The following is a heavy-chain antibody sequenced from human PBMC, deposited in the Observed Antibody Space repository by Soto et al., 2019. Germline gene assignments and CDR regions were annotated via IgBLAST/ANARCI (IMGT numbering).Heavy chain of an antibody. J-gene: IGHJ4*01. Sequence: LRLSCAASGFTFSSYAMSWVRQAPGKGLEWVSAISGSGGRTYYADSVKGRFTISRDNSKNTLYLQMNSLRAEDTAVYYCAALIVEVEYPEYWGQGSLVTVSS. V-gene: IGHV3-23*01. CDR2: ISGSGGRT. D-gene: IGHD2-2*01. CDR3: AALIVEVEYPEY. CDR1: GFTFSSYA.